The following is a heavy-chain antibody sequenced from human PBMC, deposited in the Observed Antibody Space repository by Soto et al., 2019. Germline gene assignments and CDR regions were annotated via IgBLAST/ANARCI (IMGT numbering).Heavy chain of an antibody. D-gene: IGHD1-26*01. CDR1: GFIFSSYA. V-gene: IGHV3-30*11. Sequence: QVQLVESGGGVVQPGMSLRLSCAASGFIFSSYAVHWVRQAPGKGLEWVAVITYDGRKKYYADSVKGRFTISRDNSKNTLYLQMSALGADDTAVYLCATGAPGGDFFDDWSQGTLVTVSS. CDR2: ITYDGRKK. CDR3: ATGAPGGDFFDD. J-gene: IGHJ4*02.